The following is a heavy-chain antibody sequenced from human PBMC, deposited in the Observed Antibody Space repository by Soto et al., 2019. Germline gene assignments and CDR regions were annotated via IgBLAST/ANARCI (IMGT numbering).Heavy chain of an antibody. CDR2: INAGNGNT. CDR1: GYNFTSYA. CDR3: ARGPGGPAGPGDY. V-gene: IGHV1-3*01. Sequence: QVQLVQSGAEVKKPGASVKVSCKASGYNFTSYAMHWVRQAPGQRLEWMGWINAGNGNTKYSQKFQGRVTITRDTSASTAYMELSSLRSEDTAVYYCARGPGGPAGPGDYWGQGTLVTVSS. D-gene: IGHD2-15*01. J-gene: IGHJ4*02.